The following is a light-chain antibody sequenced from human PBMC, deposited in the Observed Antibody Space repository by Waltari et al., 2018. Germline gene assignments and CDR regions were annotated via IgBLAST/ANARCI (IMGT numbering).Light chain of an antibody. CDR3: QQRSDWPT. V-gene: IGKV3-11*01. Sequence: EIVLTQSPATLSLSPGDTATLSCRASQSVSSYLAWYQQKAGQAPRLLIDDASTRATGIPARFSGSGSGTDFTLTISSLEPEDFALYYCQQRSDWPTFGQGTRLEIE. CDR2: DAS. J-gene: IGKJ5*01. CDR1: QSVSSY.